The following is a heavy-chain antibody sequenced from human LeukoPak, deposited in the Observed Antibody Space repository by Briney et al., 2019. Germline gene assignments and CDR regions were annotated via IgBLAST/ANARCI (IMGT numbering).Heavy chain of an antibody. Sequence: GGSLRLSCAASGFTFSDYYMSWIRQAPGKGLEWVSYISSSSSYTNYADSVKGRFTISRDNAKNSLYLQMNSLRAEDTAVYYCARGPYYYDSSGYYTDYYGMDVWGQGTTVTDSS. CDR3: ARGPYYYDSSGYYTDYYGMDV. CDR1: GFTFSDYY. V-gene: IGHV3-11*05. J-gene: IGHJ6*02. CDR2: ISSSSSYT. D-gene: IGHD3-22*01.